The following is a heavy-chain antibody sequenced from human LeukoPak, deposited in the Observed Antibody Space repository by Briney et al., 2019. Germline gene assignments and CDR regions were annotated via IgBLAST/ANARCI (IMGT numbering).Heavy chain of an antibody. CDR2: IYYSGST. J-gene: IGHJ3*02. V-gene: IGHV4-31*03. Sequence: PSQTLSLTCTVSGRPISSRGYYWTWIPQPPGKGLEWIRYIYYSGSTYYNPSLKSRVTISVDTCGDQFSLKLSSVTAADTAVYYCARYSAKSEIGKAFEIWGQGTMVTVSS. CDR3: ARYSAKSEIGKAFEI. CDR1: GRPISSRGYY. D-gene: IGHD1-26*01.